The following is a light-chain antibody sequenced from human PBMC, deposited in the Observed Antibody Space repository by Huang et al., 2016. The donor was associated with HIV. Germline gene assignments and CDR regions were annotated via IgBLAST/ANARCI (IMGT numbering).Light chain of an antibody. V-gene: IGKV1-39*01. CDR1: QTIRHH. J-gene: IGKJ3*01. Sequence: DIRMTQSPSSLSASLGARVTITCRASQTIRHHLNWYHQRVGKAPRRLIQSATNLYYGVSSKFRGSGSGTDFTLNINNVQMEDSGIYYCQQASSLPWTFGLGTKLDIK. CDR3: QQASSLPWT. CDR2: SAT.